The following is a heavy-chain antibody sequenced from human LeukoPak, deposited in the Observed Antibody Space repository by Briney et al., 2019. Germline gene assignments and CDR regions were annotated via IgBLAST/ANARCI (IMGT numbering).Heavy chain of an antibody. D-gene: IGHD4/OR15-4a*01. CDR1: GYTFTNYA. Sequence: ASVKVSCKASGYTFTNYAINWVRQAPGQGLEWMGWITTDTGNPTYAQGFTARFVFSLDTSVTTAYLQITSLKAEDTAVYYCARDGARLDIWGQGTMVSVSS. CDR3: ARDGARLDI. J-gene: IGHJ3*02. CDR2: ITTDTGNP. V-gene: IGHV7-4-1*02.